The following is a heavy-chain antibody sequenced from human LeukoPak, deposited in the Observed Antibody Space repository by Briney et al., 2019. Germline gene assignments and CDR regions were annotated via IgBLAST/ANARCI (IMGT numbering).Heavy chain of an antibody. CDR1: GFSFSSYE. J-gene: IGHJ4*02. CDR2: IGSRGT. CDR3: ARERLPDDY. V-gene: IGHV3-48*03. D-gene: IGHD4-11*01. Sequence: GGSLRLSCAASGFSFSSYEMNWVRQAPGKGLEWVSYIGSRGTYYADSVKGRFTISRDNAKNSLYLQMNSLRAEDTAVYYCARERLPDDYWGQGTLVTVSS.